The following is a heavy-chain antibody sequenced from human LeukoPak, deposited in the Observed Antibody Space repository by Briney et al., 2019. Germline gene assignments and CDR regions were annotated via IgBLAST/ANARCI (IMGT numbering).Heavy chain of an antibody. D-gene: IGHD3-3*01. CDR3: AKAQSGYWLGPNAFDI. Sequence: PGRSLRLSCTASGFTFDDYAMHWVRQAPGKGLEWVSGISWNSGSIGYADSVKGRFTISRDNAKNSLYLQMNSLRAEDMALYYCAKAQSGYWLGPNAFDIWGQGTMVTVSS. CDR1: GFTFDDYA. J-gene: IGHJ3*02. CDR2: ISWNSGSI. V-gene: IGHV3-9*03.